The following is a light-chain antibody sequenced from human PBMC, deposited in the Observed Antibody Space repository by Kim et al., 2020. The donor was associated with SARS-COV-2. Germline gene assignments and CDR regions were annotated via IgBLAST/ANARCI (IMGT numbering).Light chain of an antibody. CDR1: QGIRND. CDR3: LQDYNYPYT. CDR2: AAS. Sequence: GDRVTITCRASQGIRNDLGWYQQKPGKAPKLLIYAASSLQSGVPSRFSGSGSGTDFTLTISSLQPEDFATYYCLQDYNYPYTFGQGTKLEI. V-gene: IGKV1-6*01. J-gene: IGKJ2*01.